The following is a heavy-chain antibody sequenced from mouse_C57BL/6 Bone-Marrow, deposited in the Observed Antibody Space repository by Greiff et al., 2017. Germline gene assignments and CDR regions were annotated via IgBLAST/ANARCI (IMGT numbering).Heavy chain of an antibody. D-gene: IGHD2-4*01. CDR2: ISYDGSN. Sequence: EVQVVESGPGLVTPSQSLSLTCSVPGYSITSGSYWNWFRPFPGNHLEWMGYISYDGSNNYNPSLNKRIFITRNTSKNQFFLRWKSVTTEDAATYYCTRRSYENDVGAMDYWGQGTSVTVSS. CDR3: TRRSYENDVGAMDY. CDR1: GYSITSGSY. J-gene: IGHJ4*01. V-gene: IGHV3-6*01.